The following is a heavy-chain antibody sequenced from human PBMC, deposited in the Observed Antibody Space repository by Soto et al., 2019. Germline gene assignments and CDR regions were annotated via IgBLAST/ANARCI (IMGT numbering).Heavy chain of an antibody. CDR2: ISSSSSYI. Sequence: GGSLRLSCAASGFTFSSYSMNWVRQAPGKGLEWVSSISSSSSYIYYADSVKGRFTISRDNAKNSLYLQMNSLRAEDTAVYYCARDRDDGITIFVDWGQGTLVTVSS. V-gene: IGHV3-21*01. J-gene: IGHJ4*02. CDR3: ARDRDDGITIFVD. CDR1: GFTFSSYS. D-gene: IGHD3-3*01.